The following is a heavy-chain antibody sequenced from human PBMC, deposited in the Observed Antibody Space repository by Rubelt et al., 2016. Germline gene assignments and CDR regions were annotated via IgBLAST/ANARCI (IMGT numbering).Heavy chain of an antibody. V-gene: IGHV4-34*01. Sequence: QVQLRQWGAGLLKPSETLSVTCAVYGGSFSGYYWSWIRQPPGKGLEWIGEINPSGSTTYNPSLKSRVTILVDTSKNQFPRKLTLVTAADTAVYYCARVVLGGGYEEYWGHGTLVTVSS. CDR1: GGSFSGYY. CDR2: INPSGST. J-gene: IGHJ4*01. CDR3: ARVVLGGGYEEY. D-gene: IGHD5-12*01.